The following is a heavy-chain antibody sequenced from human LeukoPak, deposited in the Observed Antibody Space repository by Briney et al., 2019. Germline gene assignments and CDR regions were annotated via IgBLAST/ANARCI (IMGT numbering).Heavy chain of an antibody. D-gene: IGHD2-15*01. CDR1: GGTFSSYA. CDR3: AIEPSSGGRWYGMDV. CDR2: IIPIFGTA. J-gene: IGHJ6*02. Sequence: SVKVSCKASGGTFSSYAISWVRQAPGQGLEWMGGIIPIFGTANYAQKFQGRVTITADESTSTAYMELSSLRSEDTAVYYCAIEPSSGGRWYGMDVWGQGTTVTVSS. V-gene: IGHV1-69*13.